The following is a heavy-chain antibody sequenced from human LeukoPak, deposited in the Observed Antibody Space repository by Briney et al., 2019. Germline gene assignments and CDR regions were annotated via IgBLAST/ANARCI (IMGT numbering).Heavy chain of an antibody. V-gene: IGHV5-51*01. D-gene: IGHD2-21*02. CDR2: IYPGDSDT. J-gene: IGHJ4*02. Sequence: GESLKISCKGSGYSFTTYWIGWVRQMPGKGLEWMGIIYPGDSDTRYSPSFQGQATISADKSISTAYLQWSSPKASDTAMYYCARTYCGGDCYYSYFDYWGQGTLVTVSS. CDR1: GYSFTTYW. CDR3: ARTYCGGDCYYSYFDY.